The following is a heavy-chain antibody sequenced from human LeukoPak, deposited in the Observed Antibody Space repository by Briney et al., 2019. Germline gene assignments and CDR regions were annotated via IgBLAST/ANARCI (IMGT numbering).Heavy chain of an antibody. J-gene: IGHJ4*02. CDR2: ISSSSSTI. CDR3: AREGSDYGDY. V-gene: IGHV3-48*01. Sequence: GGSLRLSCAASRFTFSSYSMNWVRQAPGKGLERVSYISSSSSTIYYADSVKGRFTISRDNAKNSLYLQMNSLRAEDTAVYYCAREGSDYGDYWGQGTLVTVSS. CDR1: RFTFSSYS.